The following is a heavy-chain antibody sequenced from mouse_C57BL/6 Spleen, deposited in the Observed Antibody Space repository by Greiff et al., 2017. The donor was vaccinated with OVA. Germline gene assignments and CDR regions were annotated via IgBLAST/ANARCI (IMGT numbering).Heavy chain of an antibody. CDR3: ARRGIYYDYDVYYAMDY. D-gene: IGHD2-4*01. J-gene: IGHJ4*01. Sequence: VQLQQSVAELVRPGASVKLSCTASGFNIKNTYMHWVKQRPEQGLEWIGRIDPANGNTKYAPKFQGKATITADTSSNTAYLQLSSLTSEDTAIYYCARRGIYYDYDVYYAMDYWGQGTSVTVSS. V-gene: IGHV14-3*01. CDR2: IDPANGNT. CDR1: GFNIKNTY.